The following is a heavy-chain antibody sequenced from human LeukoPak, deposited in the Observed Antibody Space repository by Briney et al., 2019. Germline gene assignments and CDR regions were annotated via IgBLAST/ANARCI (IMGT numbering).Heavy chain of an antibody. V-gene: IGHV4-31*03. J-gene: IGHJ4*02. CDR2: IYYSGST. D-gene: IGHD1-26*01. CDR3: ARGPGVGGSYYENYFDY. CDR1: GGSISSGGYY. Sequence: PSETLSLTCTVSGGSISSGGYYWSWIRQHPGKGLEWIGYIYYSGSTYYNPSLKSRVTISVDTSKNQFSLKLSSVTAADTAVYYCARGPGVGGSYYENYFDYWGQGTLVTVSS.